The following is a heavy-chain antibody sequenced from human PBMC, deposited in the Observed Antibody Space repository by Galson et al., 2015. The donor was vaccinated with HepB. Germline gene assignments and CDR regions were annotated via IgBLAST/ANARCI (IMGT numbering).Heavy chain of an antibody. CDR3: ARSTVTNAYYYYYGMDV. CDR1: GGTFSSYT. D-gene: IGHD4-17*01. CDR2: IIPILGIA. V-gene: IGHV1-69*02. Sequence: SVKVSCKASGGTFSSYTISWVRQAPGQGLEWMGRIIPILGIANYAQKFQGRVTITADKSTSTAYMELSSLRSEDTAVYYCARSTVTNAYYYYYGMDVWGQGTTVTVSS. J-gene: IGHJ6*02.